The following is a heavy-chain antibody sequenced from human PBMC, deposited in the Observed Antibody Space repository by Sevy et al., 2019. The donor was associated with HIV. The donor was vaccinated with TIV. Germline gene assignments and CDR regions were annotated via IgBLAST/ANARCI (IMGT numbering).Heavy chain of an antibody. CDR2: IHYTGGT. D-gene: IGHD5-12*01. Sequence: SETLSLTCTVSGGSFTSSDSYWSWIRQPPGEGLEWIGCIHYTGGTYYNPFLKSRVAMSVDTSEKQFSLKLSFLTAADTAVYYCASKRGYNDGPFDYWGQGTLVTVSS. J-gene: IGHJ4*02. CDR3: ASKRGYNDGPFDY. V-gene: IGHV4-30-4*01. CDR1: GGSFTSSDSY.